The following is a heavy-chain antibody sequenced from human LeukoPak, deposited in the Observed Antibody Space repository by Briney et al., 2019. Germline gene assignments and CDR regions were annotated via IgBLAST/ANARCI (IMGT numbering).Heavy chain of an antibody. CDR1: GGSISSSSYY. J-gene: IGHJ4*02. Sequence: SETLSLTCTVSGGSISSSSYYWGWIRQPPGKGLEWIGSIYYSGSTYYNPFLKSRVTISVDTSKNQFSLKLSSVTAADTAVYYCARGRRKFDYWGQGTLVTVSS. CDR2: IYYSGST. CDR3: ARGRRKFDY. V-gene: IGHV4-39*07.